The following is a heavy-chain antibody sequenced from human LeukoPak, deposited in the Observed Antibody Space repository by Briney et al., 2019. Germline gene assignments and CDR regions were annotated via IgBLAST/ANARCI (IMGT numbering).Heavy chain of an antibody. CDR3: ARVVRLQSYYYYGMDV. J-gene: IGHJ6*02. V-gene: IGHV3-66*01. Sequence: GGSLRLSCAASGFTVSSNYMSWVRQAPGKGLEWVSVIYSGGSTYYADSVKGRFTISRDNSKNTLYPQMNSLRAEDTAVYYCARVVRLQSYYYYGMDVWGQGTTVTVSS. CDR2: IYSGGST. D-gene: IGHD4-11*01. CDR1: GFTVSSNY.